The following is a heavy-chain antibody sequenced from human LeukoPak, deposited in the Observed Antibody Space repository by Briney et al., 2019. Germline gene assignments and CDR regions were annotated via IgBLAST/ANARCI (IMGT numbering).Heavy chain of an antibody. J-gene: IGHJ6*02. CDR1: VFTFSNYA. V-gene: IGHV3-23*01. D-gene: IGHD4/OR15-4a*01. CDR2: ISGSGGST. CDR3: AKGDYGDYYYYYAMDV. Sequence: PGGSLRLSCAASVFTFSNYAMSWVRRAPGKGLEWVSSISGSGGSTFYADSVKGRCTISRDKSKNTLYLQMNSLRAEDTAVYYCAKGDYGDYYYYYAMDVWGQGTTVTVSS.